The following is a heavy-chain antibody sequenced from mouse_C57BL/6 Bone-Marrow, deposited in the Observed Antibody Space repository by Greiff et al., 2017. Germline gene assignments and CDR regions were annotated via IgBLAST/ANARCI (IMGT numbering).Heavy chain of an antibody. CDR2: IYPRSGNT. CDR3: ARNKGAWFAY. J-gene: IGHJ3*01. D-gene: IGHD3-3*01. CDR1: GYTFTSYG. V-gene: IGHV1-81*01. Sequence: QVQLQQSGAELARPGASVKLFCKASGYTFTSYGISWVKQRTGQGLEWIGEIYPRSGNTYYNEKFKGKATLTADKSSSTAYMELRSLTSEDSAVYFCARNKGAWFAYWGQGTLVTVSA.